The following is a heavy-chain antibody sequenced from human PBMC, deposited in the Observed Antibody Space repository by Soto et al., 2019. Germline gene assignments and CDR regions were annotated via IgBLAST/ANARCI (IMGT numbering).Heavy chain of an antibody. CDR3: ARRAAAGTVY. Sequence: SETLPLTCAVYGGSFSGYYWSWIRQPPGKGLEWIGEINHSGSTNYNPSLKSRVTISVDTSKNQFSLKLSSVTAADTAVYYCARRAAAGTVYWGQGTLVTVSS. CDR1: GGSFSGYY. V-gene: IGHV4-34*01. CDR2: INHSGST. D-gene: IGHD6-13*01. J-gene: IGHJ4*02.